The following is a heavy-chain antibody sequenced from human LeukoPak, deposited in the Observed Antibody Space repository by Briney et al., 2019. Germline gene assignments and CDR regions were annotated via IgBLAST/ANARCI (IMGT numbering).Heavy chain of an antibody. CDR1: GFTFSNYV. D-gene: IGHD1-20*01. V-gene: IGHV3-23*01. CDR2: ISGSGGRT. CDR3: ARDVPDAYNWNDLGAFDI. J-gene: IGHJ3*02. Sequence: PGGSLRLSCAASGFTFSNYVMSWVRQAPGKGLEWVSGISGSGGRTYYADSVKGRFTISRDNAKNSLYLQMNSLRAEDTAVYYCARDVPDAYNWNDLGAFDIWGQGTMVTVSS.